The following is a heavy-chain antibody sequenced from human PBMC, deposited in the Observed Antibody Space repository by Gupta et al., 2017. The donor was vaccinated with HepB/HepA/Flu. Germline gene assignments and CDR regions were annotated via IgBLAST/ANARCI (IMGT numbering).Heavy chain of an antibody. J-gene: IGHJ5*02. CDR1: GYTFTSYG. Sequence: QVQLVQSGAEVKKPGASVKVSCKASGYTFTSYGINWVRQAPGQGLEWMGWSSTYHNKTNYAQQFQGRVTMTTDSSTATAYMELRSLRSDDTAVYYCARDSQRGQLLANWFDLWGQGTLVTVSS. CDR2: SSTYHNKT. D-gene: IGHD2-2*01. V-gene: IGHV1-18*04. CDR3: ARDSQRGQLLANWFDL.